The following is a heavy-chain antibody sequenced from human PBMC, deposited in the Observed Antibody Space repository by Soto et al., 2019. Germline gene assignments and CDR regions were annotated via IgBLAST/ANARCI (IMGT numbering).Heavy chain of an antibody. Sequence: QIQLVQSGPEVKKPGASVKVSCKASGYTLNSYDISWVRQAPGQGLEWVGRISAYSGNTNYAQKLQGRVRMTTDTATSTAYMEPSSLPSDDTVAYFCAVDSAYTSRCLDHWGQGTLVTVSP. V-gene: IGHV1-18*01. D-gene: IGHD3-16*01. CDR1: GYTLNSYD. J-gene: IGHJ4*01. CDR2: ISAYSGNT. CDR3: AVDSAYTSRCLDH.